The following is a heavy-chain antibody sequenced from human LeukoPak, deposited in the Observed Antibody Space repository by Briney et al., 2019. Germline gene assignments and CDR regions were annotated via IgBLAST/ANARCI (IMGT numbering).Heavy chain of an antibody. CDR3: ARHAVYGDYAASRTFYFDS. J-gene: IGHJ4*02. CDR2: IYPDDSET. CDR1: GYTFTGYW. D-gene: IGHD4-17*01. Sequence: GESLKISCKGSGYTFTGYWIGWVRQMPGKGLEWMAFIYPDDSETRYSPSFQGQVTISVDKSINTAYLQWSSLKASDTAMYYCARHAVYGDYAASRTFYFDSWGPGTLVTVSS. V-gene: IGHV5-51*01.